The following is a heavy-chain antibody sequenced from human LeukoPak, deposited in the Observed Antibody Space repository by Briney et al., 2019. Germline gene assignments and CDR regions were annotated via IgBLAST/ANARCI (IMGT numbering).Heavy chain of an antibody. J-gene: IGHJ4*02. D-gene: IGHD3-3*01. CDR1: GGPVTSTNW. CDR3: AREGGFYRPLDY. CDR2: VHLDGRT. V-gene: IGHV4-4*02. Sequence: PSETLSLTCAVSGGPVTSTNWWTWVRPPPGKGLEWIGEVHLDGRTNYNPSLKSRLIMSVDLPENHISLKLTSVTAADTAVYYCAREGGFYRPLDYSGQGTLVTVSS.